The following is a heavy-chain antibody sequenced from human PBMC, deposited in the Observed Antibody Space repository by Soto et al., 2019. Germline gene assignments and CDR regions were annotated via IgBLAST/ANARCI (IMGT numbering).Heavy chain of an antibody. Sequence: EVQLLESGGGLVQPGGSLRLSCAASGFTFSSYAMSWVRQAPGKGLEWVSAISGSGGSTYYADSVKGRFTISRDNSKNTLYLQMNRLRAEDTAVYYCAKGGYDFWSGYIDGGSATFDYWGQGTLVTVYS. D-gene: IGHD3-3*01. CDR3: AKGGYDFWSGYIDGGSATFDY. CDR2: ISGSGGST. V-gene: IGHV3-23*01. CDR1: GFTFSSYA. J-gene: IGHJ4*02.